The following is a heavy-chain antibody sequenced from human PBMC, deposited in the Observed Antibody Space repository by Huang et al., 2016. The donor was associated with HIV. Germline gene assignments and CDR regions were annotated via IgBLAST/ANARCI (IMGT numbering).Heavy chain of an antibody. D-gene: IGHD6-19*01. CDR1: DESFSGYY. CDR2: INHRGST. Sequence: QVQLQQWGAGLLKPSETLSLTCAVYDESFSGYYWNWIRQPPGKGMGWIGEINHRGSTTYNPSLKSGVTISIDTSKTQFSLRLSSVTAADTAVYYCARVGYSSGWSYDYWGQGTLVTVSS. CDR3: ARVGYSSGWSYDY. V-gene: IGHV4-34*01. J-gene: IGHJ4*02.